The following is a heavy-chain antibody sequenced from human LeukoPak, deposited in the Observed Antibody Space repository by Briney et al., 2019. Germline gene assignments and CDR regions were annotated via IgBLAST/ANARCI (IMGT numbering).Heavy chain of an antibody. CDR2: ISGSGGST. D-gene: IGHD2-15*01. V-gene: IGHV3-23*01. Sequence: GGSLRLSCAASGFTFSSYAMSWVRQAPGRGLEWVSAISGSGGSTYYADSVKGRFTISRDNSKNTLYLQMNSLRAEDTAVYYCAREDIVVVVAATSFDYWGQGTLVTVSS. J-gene: IGHJ4*02. CDR3: AREDIVVVVAATSFDY. CDR1: GFTFSSYA.